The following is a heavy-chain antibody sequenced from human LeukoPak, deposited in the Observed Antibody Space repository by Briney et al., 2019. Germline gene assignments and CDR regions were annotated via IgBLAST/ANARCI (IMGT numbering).Heavy chain of an antibody. CDR3: ARVTLDGMDV. CDR2: VIPIFGIA. CDR1: GGTFSSYA. Sequence: SVKVSCKASGGTFSSYAISWVRQAPGQGLEWMGRVIPIFGIANYAQKFQGRVTITADKSTSTAYMELSSLRSEDTAVYYCARVTLDGMDVWGQGTTVTVSS. V-gene: IGHV1-69*04. J-gene: IGHJ6*02.